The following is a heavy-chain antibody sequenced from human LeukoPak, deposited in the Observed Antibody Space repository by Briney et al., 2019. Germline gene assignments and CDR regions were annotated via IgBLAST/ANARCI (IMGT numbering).Heavy chain of an antibody. CDR2: IKQGGREE. V-gene: IGHV3-7*03. Sequence: SGGPLRLSCVASEFIFSDYCMSWVRQAPGKGLEWVANIKQGGREEKYVGSVKGRFAISRDDAKSTLYLQMDSLSGDDTAVYYCARDNGGWFDSWGRGTLVTVSS. CDR1: EFIFSDYC. J-gene: IGHJ5*01. CDR3: ARDNGGWFDS. D-gene: IGHD3-10*01.